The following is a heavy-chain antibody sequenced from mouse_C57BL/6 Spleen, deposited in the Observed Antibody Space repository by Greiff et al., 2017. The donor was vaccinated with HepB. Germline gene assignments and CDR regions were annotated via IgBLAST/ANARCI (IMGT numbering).Heavy chain of an antibody. D-gene: IGHD1-1*01. CDR3: ARIYYYGSTLTYYYAMDY. V-gene: IGHV1-55*01. CDR2: IYPGSGST. Sequence: QVQLQQPGAELVKPGASVKMSCKASGYTLTSYWITWVKQRPGQGLEWIGDIYPGSGSTNYNEKFKSKATLTVDTSSSTAYMQLSSLTSEDSAVYYCARIYYYGSTLTYYYAMDYWGQGTSVTVSS. J-gene: IGHJ4*01. CDR1: GYTLTSYW.